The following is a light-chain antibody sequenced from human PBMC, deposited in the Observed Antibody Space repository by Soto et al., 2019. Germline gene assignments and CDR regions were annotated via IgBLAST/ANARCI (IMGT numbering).Light chain of an antibody. CDR1: QSISSY. Sequence: DIQMTQSPSSLSASVGDRVTITCRASQSISSYLNWYQQKPGKAPKLLIYAASSLQSGVPSRFSGSGSGTDFTLTISSLQHEDFATYYCPQSYSTPPTFGQGTKV. J-gene: IGKJ1*01. CDR3: PQSYSTPPT. V-gene: IGKV1-39*01. CDR2: AAS.